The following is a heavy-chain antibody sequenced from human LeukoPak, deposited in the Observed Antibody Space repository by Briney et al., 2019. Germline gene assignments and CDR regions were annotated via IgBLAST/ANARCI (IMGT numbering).Heavy chain of an antibody. CDR3: ARHEDRGSYFNGFDI. D-gene: IGHD1-26*01. CDR1: GGSISSYY. J-gene: IGHJ3*02. CDR2: IYYTGRT. V-gene: IGHV4-59*08. Sequence: PSETLSLTCTVSGGSISSYYWSWIRQPPGKGLEWIAYIYYTGRTNYNPSLKSRVTVSVDTSKNQFSLKLSSVTAADTAVYYCARHEDRGSYFNGFDIWGQGTMVTVSS.